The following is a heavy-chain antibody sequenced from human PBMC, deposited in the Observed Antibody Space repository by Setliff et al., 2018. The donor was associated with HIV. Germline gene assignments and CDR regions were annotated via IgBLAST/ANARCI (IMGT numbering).Heavy chain of an antibody. V-gene: IGHV5-51*01. CDR3: ARLGDDNSGYYQF. Sequence: GESLKISCKGSGYSFSSYWIGWVRQMPGKGLEFMGLLYPADSNIRYSPSFQGQVTIPVDKSTNTAYLQWSSLKASDTAMYYCARLGDDNSGYYQFWGQGTLVTVSS. CDR1: GYSFSSYW. D-gene: IGHD3-22*01. CDR2: LYPADSNI. J-gene: IGHJ4*02.